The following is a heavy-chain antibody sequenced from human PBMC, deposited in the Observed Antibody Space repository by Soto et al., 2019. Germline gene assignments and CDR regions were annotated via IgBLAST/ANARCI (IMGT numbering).Heavy chain of an antibody. Sequence: GGSLRLSCAASGFTFSSYWMSWVRQAPGKGLEWVANIKQDGSEKYYVDSVKGRFTISRDNAKNSLYLQMNSLRAEDTALYFCAKEYSTIYFDYWGQGTLVTVSS. J-gene: IGHJ4*02. D-gene: IGHD5-12*01. CDR3: AKEYSTIYFDY. CDR1: GFTFSSYW. CDR2: IKQDGSEK. V-gene: IGHV3-7*03.